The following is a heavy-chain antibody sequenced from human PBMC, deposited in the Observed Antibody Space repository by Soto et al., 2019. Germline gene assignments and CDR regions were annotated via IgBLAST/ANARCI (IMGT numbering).Heavy chain of an antibody. J-gene: IGHJ4*02. CDR1: GFTFSSYA. Sequence: EVQLLESGGDLVQPGGSLRLSCAASGFTFSSYAMGWGRQAPVTGMEWVSVIDGSGGDRSLADSVKGRFTISRDNSKNTLYLQMDRLRVEDTARYFCAKEIVAGAYVETSAFDFWCQGTLVTVSS. CDR3: AKEIVAGAYVETSAFDF. CDR2: IDGSGGDR. V-gene: IGHV3-23*01. D-gene: IGHD3-22*01.